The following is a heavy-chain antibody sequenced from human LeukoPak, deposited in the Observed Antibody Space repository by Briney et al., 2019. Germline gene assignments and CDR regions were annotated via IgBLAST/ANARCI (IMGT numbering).Heavy chain of an antibody. CDR2: ISSSRSHI. CDR1: GFTFSSYS. CDR3: AREGYHQLLFEVDYYSYYMDV. V-gene: IGHV3-21*01. D-gene: IGHD2-2*01. J-gene: IGHJ6*03. Sequence: KSGGSLRLSCAASGFTFSSYSMNWVRQAPGKALEWVSSISSSRSHIYYADSVKGRFTISRDNAKNSLYLQMNSLRAEDTAVYYCAREGYHQLLFEVDYYSYYMDVWGKGTTVAVS.